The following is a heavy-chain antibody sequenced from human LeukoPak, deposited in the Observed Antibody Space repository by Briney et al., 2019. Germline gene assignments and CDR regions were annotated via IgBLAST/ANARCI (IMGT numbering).Heavy chain of an antibody. CDR2: ISGSGGST. CDR3: ATIITMVRGVRDY. D-gene: IGHD3-10*01. CDR1: GSTFSSYA. V-gene: IGHV3-23*01. Sequence: GGTLRLSCAASGSTFSSYAMSWVRQAPGKGLEWVSAISGSGGSTYYADSVKGRFTISRDNSKNTLYLQMDSLRAEDTAVYYCATIITMVRGVRDYWGQGTLVTVSS. J-gene: IGHJ4*02.